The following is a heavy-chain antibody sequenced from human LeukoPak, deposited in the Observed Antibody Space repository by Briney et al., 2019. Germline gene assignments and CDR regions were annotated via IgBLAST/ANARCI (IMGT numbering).Heavy chain of an antibody. Sequence: PGGSLRLSCAASGFTFKLYWMHWVRQVPGKRPVWVSRINDDGSDTIYADSVRGRFTISRDDAKKTVYLQMNNLRAEDTAVYYCVRGGPSTWSWGQGTLVTVSS. CDR1: GFTFKLYW. J-gene: IGHJ5*02. V-gene: IGHV3-74*01. CDR3: VRGGPSTWS. D-gene: IGHD2-15*01. CDR2: INDDGSDT.